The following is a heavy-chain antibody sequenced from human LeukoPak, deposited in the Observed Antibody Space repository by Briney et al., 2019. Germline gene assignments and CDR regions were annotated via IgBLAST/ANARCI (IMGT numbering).Heavy chain of an antibody. CDR3: ARGDYCDYVFDY. Sequence: PSQTLSLTCTVSGGSISSGGYYWSWIRQHPGKGLEWIGYIYYSGSTYYNPSLKSRVTISVDTSKNQFSLKLSSVTAADTAVYYCARGDYCDYVFDYWGQGTLVTVSS. V-gene: IGHV4-31*03. D-gene: IGHD4-17*01. J-gene: IGHJ4*02. CDR1: GGSISSGGYY. CDR2: IYYSGST.